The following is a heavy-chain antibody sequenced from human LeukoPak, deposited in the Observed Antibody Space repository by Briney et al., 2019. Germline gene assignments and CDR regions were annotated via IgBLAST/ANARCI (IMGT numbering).Heavy chain of an antibody. D-gene: IGHD3-22*01. J-gene: IGHJ4*02. Sequence: PSETLSLTCAVYGGSFSGYYWSWIRQPPGKGLEWIGEINHSGGTNYNPSLKSRVTISVDTSKNQFSLKLSSVTAADTAVYYCARRSFYYYDSSGYYGYWGQGTLVTVSS. CDR3: ARRSFYYYDSSGYYGY. CDR2: INHSGGT. V-gene: IGHV4-34*01. CDR1: GGSFSGYY.